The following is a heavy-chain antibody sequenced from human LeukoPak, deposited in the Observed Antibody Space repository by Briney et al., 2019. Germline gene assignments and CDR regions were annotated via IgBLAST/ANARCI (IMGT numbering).Heavy chain of an antibody. Sequence: GGSLRLSCAASGFTFSDYSMNWVRQAPGKGLEWVTYISSSSTTIFYADSVKGRFTISRDNAKNSLFLQMNGLRDEDTALYYCARERVIAAAGDGFDSWGQGTLVTVSS. CDR1: GFTFSDYS. D-gene: IGHD2-21*01. V-gene: IGHV3-48*02. CDR3: ARERVIAAAGDGFDS. CDR2: ISSSSTTI. J-gene: IGHJ4*02.